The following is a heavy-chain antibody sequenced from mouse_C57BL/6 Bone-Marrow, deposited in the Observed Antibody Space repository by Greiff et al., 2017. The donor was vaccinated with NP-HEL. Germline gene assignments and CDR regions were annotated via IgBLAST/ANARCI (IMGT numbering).Heavy chain of an antibody. CDR3: TRDGVPWFAY. V-gene: IGHV5-9-1*02. D-gene: IGHD2-3*01. CDR1: GFTFSSYA. J-gene: IGHJ3*01. CDR2: ISSGGDYI. Sequence: DVQLVESGAGLVKPGGSLKLSCAASGFTFSSYAMSWVRQTPEKRLEWVAYISSGGDYIYYADTVKGRFTISRDNARNTLYLQMSSLKSEDTAMYYCTRDGVPWFAYWGQGTLVTVSA.